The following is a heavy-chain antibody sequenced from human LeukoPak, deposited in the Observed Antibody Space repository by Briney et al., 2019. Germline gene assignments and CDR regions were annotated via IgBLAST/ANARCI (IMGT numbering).Heavy chain of an antibody. CDR2: IYHSGST. D-gene: IGHD3-10*01. Sequence: MSSGTLSLTCAVSGGSISSSNWWSWVRQPPGKGLECIGEIYHSGSTNYNPSFKSRVTISVDTSKNQFSLKLSSVTAADTAVYYCARRPNGSGIYYYYMDVWGKGTTVTISS. CDR3: ARRPNGSGIYYYYMDV. J-gene: IGHJ6*03. V-gene: IGHV4-4*02. CDR1: GGSISSSNW.